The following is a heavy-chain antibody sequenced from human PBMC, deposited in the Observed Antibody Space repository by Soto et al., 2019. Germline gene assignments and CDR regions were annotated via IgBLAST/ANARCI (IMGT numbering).Heavy chain of an antibody. Sequence: PGGSLRLSCAASGFTFSSYGMHWVRQAPGKGLEWVAVISYDGSNKYYADSVKGRFTISRDNSKNTLYLQMNRLRAEDTAVYYCAQDFENIVVVTAITGAWCYFDYWGQGTLVTVSS. CDR1: GFTFSSYG. CDR3: AQDFENIVVVTAITGAWCYFDY. V-gene: IGHV3-30*18. D-gene: IGHD2-21*02. CDR2: ISYDGSNK. J-gene: IGHJ4*02.